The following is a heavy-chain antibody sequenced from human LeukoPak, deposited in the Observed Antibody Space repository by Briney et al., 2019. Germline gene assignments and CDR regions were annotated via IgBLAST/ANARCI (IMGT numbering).Heavy chain of an antibody. CDR3: ARGPGGRRGYYPLEDSYYYYYMDV. CDR1: GFTFTDYY. V-gene: IGHV1-2*02. J-gene: IGHJ6*03. D-gene: IGHD3-22*01. CDR2: ISPNNGDT. Sequence: ASVKVSCKASGFTFTDYYPHWVRQAPGQGLEWMGWISPNNGDTDYAQKFQGRVRMTTDTSISTAYMDLSRLTSNDTAMYYCARGPGGRRGYYPLEDSYYYYYMDVWGKGTTVTVSS.